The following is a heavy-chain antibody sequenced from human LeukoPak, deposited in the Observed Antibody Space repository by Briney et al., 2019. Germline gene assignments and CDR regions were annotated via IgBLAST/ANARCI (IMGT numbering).Heavy chain of an antibody. J-gene: IGHJ4*02. Sequence: GASVKVSCKASGYTFTDYAISWVRQAPGQGLEWLGWISTYNGSPNYAQNLQGRITTTTDASTTTAYMELRSLRSDDTAVYYCARPSSWYGGEDYWGQGTLVTVSS. CDR1: GYTFTDYA. V-gene: IGHV1-18*01. D-gene: IGHD6-13*01. CDR3: ARPSSWYGGEDY. CDR2: ISTYNGSP.